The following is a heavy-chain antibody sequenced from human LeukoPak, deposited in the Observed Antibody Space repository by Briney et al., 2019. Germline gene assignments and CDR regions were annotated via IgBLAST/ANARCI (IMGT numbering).Heavy chain of an antibody. J-gene: IGHJ4*02. CDR3: ARRTALGREFDY. CDR1: GYSFTTYW. V-gene: IGHV5-51*01. D-gene: IGHD1-1*01. CDR2: IYPGDSDT. Sequence: GESLKISCKGSGYSFTTYWIAWVRQMPGKGLEWMGIIYPGDSDTRYSPSFQGQVTISADKSINTAYLQWNSLKASDSAMYYCARRTALGREFDYWGQGTLVIVSS.